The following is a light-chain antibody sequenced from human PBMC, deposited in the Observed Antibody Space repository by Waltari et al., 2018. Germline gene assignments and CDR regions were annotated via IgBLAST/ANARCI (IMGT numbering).Light chain of an antibody. CDR1: QSLLHRNGNNY. CDR2: LGS. Sequence: DIVVTQSPLSQPVTPGEPASISCRSSQSLLHRNGNNYLDWYLQKPGQSPQLLIYLGSNRASGVPDRFSGSGSGTDFTLRISRVEADDVGVYYCMQSLQTLWTFGQGTKVEIK. V-gene: IGKV2-28*01. CDR3: MQSLQTLWT. J-gene: IGKJ1*01.